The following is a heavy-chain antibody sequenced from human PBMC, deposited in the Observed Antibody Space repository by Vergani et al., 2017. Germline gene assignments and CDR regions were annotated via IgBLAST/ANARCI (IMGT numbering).Heavy chain of an antibody. D-gene: IGHD3-10*01. CDR2: ISSSGVSA. CDR3: AKQYFVSGNYLFDY. V-gene: IGHV3-23*01. Sequence: EVQLLESGGGLVQPGGSLRLTCAASEVTFSNYAMNWVRQAPGKGLEWVSGISSSGVSAYYTDSVKGRFTISRDNSKNMLFLQMNNLRTEDTAIYYCAKQYFVSGNYLFDYWGQGTLVTVSS. J-gene: IGHJ4*02. CDR1: EVTFSNYA.